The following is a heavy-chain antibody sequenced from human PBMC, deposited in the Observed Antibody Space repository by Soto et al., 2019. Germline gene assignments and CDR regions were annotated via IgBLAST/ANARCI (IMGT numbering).Heavy chain of an antibody. V-gene: IGHV3-7*04. CDR2: IKLDGSEK. CDR3: ARGGGAFDI. Sequence: EVQLVESGGGLVQPGGSQKLSCAASGFTFSSYWMSWVRQAPGKGLELVANIKLDGSEKYYVDSVKGRFTISRDNAKNSLYLQMNNLRAEDAVLYYCARGGGAFDICGQGTMVTVSS. J-gene: IGHJ3*02. CDR1: GFTFSSYW. D-gene: IGHD3-16*01.